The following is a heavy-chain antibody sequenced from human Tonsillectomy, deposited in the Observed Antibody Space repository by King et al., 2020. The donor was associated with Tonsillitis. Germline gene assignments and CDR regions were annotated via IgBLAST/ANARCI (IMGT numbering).Heavy chain of an antibody. D-gene: IGHD2-21*01. CDR2: ISWNGAYI. Sequence: QLVQSGGGLVQPGRSLRLSCEASGLTFDDYGMHWVRQAPGKGLEWVSGISWNGAYIDYADSVKGRFTISRDNAKNSLYLLMNSVRAEDTALYFCAKDVTAGNSYFSILDVWGDGTTVTVSS. J-gene: IGHJ6*04. CDR3: AKDVTAGNSYFSILDV. V-gene: IGHV3-9*01. CDR1: GLTFDDYG.